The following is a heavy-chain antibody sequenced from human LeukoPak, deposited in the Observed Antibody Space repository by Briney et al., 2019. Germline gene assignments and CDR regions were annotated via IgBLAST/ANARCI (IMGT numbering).Heavy chain of an antibody. V-gene: IGHV4-34*01. CDR1: GGSFNGYY. D-gene: IGHD3-22*01. CDR2: INHSGST. CDR3: ARGFRRTYYYDSSGYPFDY. Sequence: SETLSLTCAVYGGSFNGYYWSWIRQPPGKGLEWIGEINHSGSTNYNPSLKSRVTISVDTSKNQFSLKLSSVTAADTAVYYCARGFRRTYYYDSSGYPFDYWGQGTLVTVSS. J-gene: IGHJ4*02.